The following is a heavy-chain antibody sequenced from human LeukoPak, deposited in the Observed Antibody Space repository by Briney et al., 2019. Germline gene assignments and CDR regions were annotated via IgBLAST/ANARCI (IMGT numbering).Heavy chain of an antibody. Sequence: GASVKVSCKASGYTFTSYGISWVRQAPGQGVEWMGWISAYNGNTNYAQKLQGRVTMTSDTSTSTAYMELRSLRSDDTAVYYCARYCSGGSCYSSVAFDIWGQGTMVTVSS. D-gene: IGHD2-15*01. CDR1: GYTFTSYG. CDR3: ARYCSGGSCYSSVAFDI. CDR2: ISAYNGNT. J-gene: IGHJ3*02. V-gene: IGHV1-18*01.